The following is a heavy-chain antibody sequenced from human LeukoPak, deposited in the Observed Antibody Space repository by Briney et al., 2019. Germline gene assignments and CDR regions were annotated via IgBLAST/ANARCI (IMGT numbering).Heavy chain of an antibody. CDR3: AKDLQQLEAFDS. J-gene: IGHJ4*02. V-gene: IGHV3-21*01. CDR2: IRKDSSEL. CDR1: GFTFSDCS. Sequence: GGSLRLSCVASGFTFSDCSLNWVRQAPGKGLEWLSSIRKDSSELFYADSVRGRFTISRDNAKNSLYLQMNSLRVEDTAVYYCAKDLQQLEAFDSWGQGTLVTDSS. D-gene: IGHD1-1*01.